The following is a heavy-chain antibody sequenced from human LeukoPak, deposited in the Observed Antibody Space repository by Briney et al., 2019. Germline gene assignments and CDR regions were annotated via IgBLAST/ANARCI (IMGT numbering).Heavy chain of an antibody. D-gene: IGHD3-10*01. Sequence: SETLSLTCTVSGGSVSSGSYYWSWIRQPPGKGLEWIGYIYYSGNTNYNPSLKSRVTISVDTSKNQFSLKLSSVTAADTAVYYYAREGLATMIRGVIPYWGQGTLVTVSS. CDR2: IYYSGNT. CDR1: GGSVSSGSYY. CDR3: AREGLATMIRGVIPY. J-gene: IGHJ4*02. V-gene: IGHV4-61*01.